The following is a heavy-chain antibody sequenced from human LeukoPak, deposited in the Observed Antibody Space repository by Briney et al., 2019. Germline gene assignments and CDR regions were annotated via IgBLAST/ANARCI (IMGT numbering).Heavy chain of an antibody. CDR2: TSYSGVT. J-gene: IGHJ6*03. Sequence: KPSETLSLTCTVSGDSINNYYWSWIRQPPGKGLEWIGYTSYSGVTDYSPSLKSRVTISVDRPKSQFSLTLASVTAADTAVYYCARCPKGVYYYYMDVWGNGTTVTVSS. V-gene: IGHV4-59*01. CDR1: GDSINNYY. CDR3: ARCPKGVYYYYMDV.